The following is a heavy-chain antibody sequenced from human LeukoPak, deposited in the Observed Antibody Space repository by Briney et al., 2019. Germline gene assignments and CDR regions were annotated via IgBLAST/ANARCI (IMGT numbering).Heavy chain of an antibody. Sequence: PSETLSLTCTVSGGSISSYYWSWIRQPPGKGLEWIGYIYYSGSTNYNPSLKSRVTTSVDTSKNQFSLKLSSVTAADTAVYYCAREQLDQYYFDYWGQGTLVTVSS. CDR1: GGSISSYY. CDR3: AREQLDQYYFDY. V-gene: IGHV4-59*01. CDR2: IYYSGST. D-gene: IGHD6-13*01. J-gene: IGHJ4*02.